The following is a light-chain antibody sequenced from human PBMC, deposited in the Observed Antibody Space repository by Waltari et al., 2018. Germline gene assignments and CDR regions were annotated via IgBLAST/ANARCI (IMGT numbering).Light chain of an antibody. CDR2: WAS. Sequence: VMTQSPDPLAVSLGQRATINCKSSQSVLYSSNNKKYLAWYQQKPGQPPKLLIYWASTRESGVPDRFSGSGSGTDFTLTISSLQAEDVAVYYCQQYYSTPKTFGQGTKVEIK. CDR3: QQYYSTPKT. CDR1: QSVLYSSNNKKY. J-gene: IGKJ1*01. V-gene: IGKV4-1*01.